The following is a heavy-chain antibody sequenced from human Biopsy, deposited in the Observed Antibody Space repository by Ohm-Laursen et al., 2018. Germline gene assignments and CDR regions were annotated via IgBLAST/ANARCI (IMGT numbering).Heavy chain of an antibody. CDR2: INRAGTT. V-gene: IGHV4-34*08. CDR1: GKTFSDYQ. J-gene: IGHJ4*02. Sequence: SGTLSLTWAVFGKTFSDYQWSWIRQPPGKGLEWIGQINRAGTTNYNPSLKSRVSISADASKYEFSLRLTSVTAADTAVYLCGNEVHGRDYWGLGAQVTVSS. CDR3: GNEVHGRDY. D-gene: IGHD2-15*01.